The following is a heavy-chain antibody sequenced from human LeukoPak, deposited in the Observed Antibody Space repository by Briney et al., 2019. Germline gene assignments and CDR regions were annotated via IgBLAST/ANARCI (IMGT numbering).Heavy chain of an antibody. J-gene: IGHJ3*02. CDR3: AKHESLIAFDM. V-gene: IGHV4-39*01. Sequence: SETLSLTCTVSGGSISSSSYYWGWIRQPPGKGLEWIGSIHYSGSTNYNPSLKSRVTMSVDTSKNQFSLKLSSVTAADTAVYYCAKHESLIAFDMWGQGTMDTVSS. CDR2: IHYSGST. CDR1: GGSISSSSYY.